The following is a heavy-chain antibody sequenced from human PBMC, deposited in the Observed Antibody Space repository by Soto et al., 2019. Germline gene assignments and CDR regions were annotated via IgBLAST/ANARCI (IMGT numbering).Heavy chain of an antibody. CDR1: GFFFNNYD. CDR2: IGAADDP. V-gene: IGHV3-13*05. CDR3: ARAYTGQLPRRGDYYYALDV. D-gene: IGHD2-2*01. J-gene: IGHJ6*02. Sequence: QLVESGGGLTQAGGSLRLSCVGSGFFFNNYDMHWVRQVRGKGLEWVSAIGAADDPYYSVSVKGRFIVSRDNAQKSLYLQRNTPRAADTAVYFCARAYTGQLPRRGDYYYALDVWGRGTTVTVSS.